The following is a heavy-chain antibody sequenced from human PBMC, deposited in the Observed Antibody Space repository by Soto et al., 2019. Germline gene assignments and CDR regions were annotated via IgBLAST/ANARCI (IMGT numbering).Heavy chain of an antibody. Sequence: QVQLVQSGAEVKKPGSSVKVSCKASGVTFSSYAISWVRQAPGQGLEWMGGIIPIFGTANYAQKFQGRVTLTADEYTSTAYMERSSLRSEDTAVYYCASELTPPGITGTWGQGTLVTVSS. CDR2: IIPIFGTA. CDR1: GVTFSSYA. D-gene: IGHD1-20*01. V-gene: IGHV1-69*01. CDR3: ASELTPPGITGT. J-gene: IGHJ5*02.